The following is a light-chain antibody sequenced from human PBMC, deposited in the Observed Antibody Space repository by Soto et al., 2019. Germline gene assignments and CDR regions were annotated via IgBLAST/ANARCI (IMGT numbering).Light chain of an antibody. CDR1: SSDVGGYIY. J-gene: IGLJ2*01. CDR3: SSYATSGTNVI. V-gene: IGLV2-14*01. CDR2: EVT. Sequence: QSALTQPASVSGSPGQSITISCTGTSSDVGGYIYVSWYQRHPGKAPKLLIYEVTNRPSGVSNRFSGSKSGNTASLTISGLQPEDEADYYCSSYATSGTNVIFGGGTKLTVL.